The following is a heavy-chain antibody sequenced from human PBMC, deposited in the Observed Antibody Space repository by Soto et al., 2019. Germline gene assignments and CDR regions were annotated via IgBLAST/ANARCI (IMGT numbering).Heavy chain of an antibody. J-gene: IGHJ4*02. Sequence: SQTLSLTCAISGDSVSSNSVAWNWIPQSPSRGLEWLGRTYYRSKWYNDYAVSVRSRITVNPDTSKNQFSLHLSSVTSEDTAVYYCARDGPGIYFDCWGQGTLVTVSS. D-gene: IGHD1-1*01. CDR1: GDSVSSNSVA. CDR3: ARDGPGIYFDC. V-gene: IGHV6-1*01. CDR2: TYYRSKWYN.